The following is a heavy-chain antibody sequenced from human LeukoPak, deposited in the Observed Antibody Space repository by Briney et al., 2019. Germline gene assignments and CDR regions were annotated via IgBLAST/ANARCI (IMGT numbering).Heavy chain of an antibody. D-gene: IGHD2-2*01. Sequence: SQTLSLTCTVSGGSTSSANHFWSWVRQSPGEGLEWIGYIHYDGRAHYNPSLKSRVSMSLDMSKNQFSLSLSSVTAADTAIYYCARKVITPGDSDGFDLWGQGTMVSVSS. CDR2: IHYDGRA. CDR3: ARKVITPGDSDGFDL. J-gene: IGHJ3*01. V-gene: IGHV4-30-4*08. CDR1: GGSTSSANHF.